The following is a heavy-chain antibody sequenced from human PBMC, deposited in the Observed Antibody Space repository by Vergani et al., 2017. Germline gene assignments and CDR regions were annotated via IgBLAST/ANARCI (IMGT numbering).Heavy chain of an antibody. J-gene: IGHJ4*02. Sequence: EVQLVESGGGLVKPGGSLRLSCAASGFTFSSYSMNWVRQAPGKGLEWVSVIYSGGSTYYADSVKGRFTISRDNSKNTLYLQMNSLRAEDTAVYYCARDLGYSSSWYSLDYWGQGTLVTVSS. CDR2: IYSGGST. CDR1: GFTFSSYS. V-gene: IGHV3-66*01. D-gene: IGHD6-13*01. CDR3: ARDLGYSSSWYSLDY.